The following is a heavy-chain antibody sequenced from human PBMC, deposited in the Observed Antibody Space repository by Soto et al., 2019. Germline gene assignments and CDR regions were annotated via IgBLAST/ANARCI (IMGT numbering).Heavy chain of an antibody. V-gene: IGHV3-23*01. CDR1: GFTFSDHA. CDR2: VRGDFVTT. CDR3: VKEGKKGVEGFDF. Sequence: EVQLLESGGGLVQPGGSLRLSCATSGFTFSDHAMHWVRQAPGEGLEWVSGVRGDFVTTPYADSVKGRFTISRDNSKNTLYLQMNSLRAEDTAIYYCVKEGKKGVEGFDFWGQGTLVTVSS. D-gene: IGHD3-10*01. J-gene: IGHJ4*02.